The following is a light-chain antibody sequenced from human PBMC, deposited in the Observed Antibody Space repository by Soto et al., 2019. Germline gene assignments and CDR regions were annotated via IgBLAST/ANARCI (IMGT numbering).Light chain of an antibody. CDR3: QQSYSTTWT. V-gene: IGKV1-39*01. J-gene: IGKJ1*01. CDR1: QGISTY. CDR2: AAS. Sequence: MTQSPSSLSASVGDRVTITCRASQGISTYLNCYQQKPGKAPKLLIYAASSLQSGVPSRFSGSGSETDFTLTISSLQPEDFATYSCQQSYSTTWTFGQGTKVEIK.